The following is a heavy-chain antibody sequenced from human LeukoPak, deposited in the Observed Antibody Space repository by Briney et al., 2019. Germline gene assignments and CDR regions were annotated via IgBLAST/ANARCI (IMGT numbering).Heavy chain of an antibody. CDR1: GGSIRSSYYY. D-gene: IGHD1-26*01. V-gene: IGHV4-61*01. CDR3: ARGRSNYYGMDV. J-gene: IGHJ6*02. CDR2: IYYNGNT. Sequence: KPSETLSLTCTVSGGSIRSSYYYWNWIRRPPGKGLEWIGYIYYNGNTNYSPSLKSRVTMSVDTSKNLFSLKVSSVTAADTAVYYCARGRSNYYGMDVWGQGTTVTVSS.